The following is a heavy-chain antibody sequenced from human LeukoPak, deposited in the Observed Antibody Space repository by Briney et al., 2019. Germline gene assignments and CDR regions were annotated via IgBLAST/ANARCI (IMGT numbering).Heavy chain of an antibody. Sequence: NPSETLSLTCTVSGGSISSSSYYWGWIRQPPGKGLEWIGSIYYSGSTYYNPALKSRFTISVDTSKNQFSLKLSSVTAADTAVYYCARETNESGSGWSLDYWGQGTLVTVSS. CDR1: GGSISSSSYY. CDR2: IYYSGST. CDR3: ARETNESGSGWSLDY. D-gene: IGHD6-19*01. V-gene: IGHV4-39*02. J-gene: IGHJ4*02.